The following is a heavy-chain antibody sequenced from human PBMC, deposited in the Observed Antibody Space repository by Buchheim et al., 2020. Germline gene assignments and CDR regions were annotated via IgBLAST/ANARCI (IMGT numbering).Heavy chain of an antibody. V-gene: IGHV3-30*03. CDR1: GFTFSNHG. CDR3: AGGLLRSLEWLFVP. Sequence: QVQLVESGGGVVQPGRSLRLSCAASGFTFSNHGMYWVRQAPGKGLQWVALISFDGTNTSYADSFMGRFTVSRDNSKNTLYLQMNSLRLEDTAVYYCAGGLLRSLEWLFVPWGQGT. D-gene: IGHD3-3*01. J-gene: IGHJ5*02. CDR2: ISFDGTNT.